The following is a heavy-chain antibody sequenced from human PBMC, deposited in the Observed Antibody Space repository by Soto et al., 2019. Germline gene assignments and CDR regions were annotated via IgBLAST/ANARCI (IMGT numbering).Heavy chain of an antibody. V-gene: IGHV1-3*04. CDR1: GITSTTYA. CDR2: INTGNGNT. CDR3: ARAISGYVT. D-gene: IGHD5-12*01. Sequence: QVQLVQSGAEVKKPGASVKVSCKASGITSTTYAIHWVRQAPGQGLEWMGWINTGNGNTRYSQRFLGRVSITTDTPASTASMDLSSLTSEDTAVYYCARAISGYVTWGQGTLITVSS. J-gene: IGHJ5*02.